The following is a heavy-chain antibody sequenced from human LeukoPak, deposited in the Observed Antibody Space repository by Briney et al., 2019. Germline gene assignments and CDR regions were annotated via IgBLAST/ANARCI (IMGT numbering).Heavy chain of an antibody. CDR2: MNPNSGNT. V-gene: IGHV1-8*01. J-gene: IGHJ6*03. CDR1: GYTFTSYD. CDR3: ARGRETAAALIYDYMDV. D-gene: IGHD2-2*01. Sequence: ASVKVSCNASGYTFTSYDINWVRQATGQGLEWMGWMNPNSGNTGYAQKFQGRVTMTRNTSISTAYMELSSLRSEDTAVYYCARGRETAAALIYDYMDVWGKGTTVTVSS.